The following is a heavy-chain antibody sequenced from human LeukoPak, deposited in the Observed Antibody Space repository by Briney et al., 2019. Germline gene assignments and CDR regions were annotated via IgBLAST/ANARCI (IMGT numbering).Heavy chain of an antibody. CDR1: GGSVSSGGYY. Sequence: SETLSLTCTVSGGSVSSGGYYWSWIRQPPGKGVEWIGYIYYSGSPNYNPSLKSRVTISVDTSKNQISLKLSSETAADTAVYYCARDGAYGGAFDIWGQGTMVTVSS. D-gene: IGHD4-23*01. V-gene: IGHV4-61*08. J-gene: IGHJ3*02. CDR3: ARDGAYGGAFDI. CDR2: IYYSGSP.